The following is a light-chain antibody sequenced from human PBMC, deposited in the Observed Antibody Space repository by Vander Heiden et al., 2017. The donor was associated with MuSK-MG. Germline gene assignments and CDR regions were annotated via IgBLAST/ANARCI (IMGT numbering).Light chain of an antibody. CDR3: SSYTGSTTVVV. V-gene: IGLV2-14*03. CDR1: SSDVGGYHY. Sequence: QSALTQPASVSGSPGQSITISCTGTSSDVGGYHYVSWYQQHLGKAPKLIIYEVSNRPSGVSNRFSGSKSGNTASLTISGLQAEDEAEYYCSSYTGSTTVVVLGGGTKLTVL. CDR2: EVS. J-gene: IGLJ2*01.